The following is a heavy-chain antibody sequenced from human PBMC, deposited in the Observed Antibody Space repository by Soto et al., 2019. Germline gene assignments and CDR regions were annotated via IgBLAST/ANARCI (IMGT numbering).Heavy chain of an antibody. V-gene: IGHV4-31*03. Sequence: QVQLQESGPGLVKPSQTLSLTCTVSGGSISSGGYYWSWIRQHPGKGLEWIGYIYYSGTTYDNPSLKRRVTISVDTSKHQFSLKLSSVTAADTAVYYCARMPVVSYYYYGMDVWGQGTTVTVSS. CDR1: GGSISSGGYY. J-gene: IGHJ6*02. CDR3: ARMPVVSYYYYGMDV. D-gene: IGHD2-15*01. CDR2: IYYSGTT.